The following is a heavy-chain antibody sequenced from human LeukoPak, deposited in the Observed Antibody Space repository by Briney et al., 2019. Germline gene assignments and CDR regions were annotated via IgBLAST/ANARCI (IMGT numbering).Heavy chain of an antibody. Sequence: SLTLSLTCAISGDSVSRNSAGWNWIRQSPSRGLEWLGRTYYRSKWYNDYAVSVRSRIIINPDTSKNQFSLQLNSVTPEDTAVYYCTRDRAYSGSYYAFDYWGQGTLVTASS. CDR1: GDSVSRNSAG. D-gene: IGHD1-26*01. V-gene: IGHV6-1*01. J-gene: IGHJ4*02. CDR3: TRDRAYSGSYYAFDY. CDR2: TYYRSKWYN.